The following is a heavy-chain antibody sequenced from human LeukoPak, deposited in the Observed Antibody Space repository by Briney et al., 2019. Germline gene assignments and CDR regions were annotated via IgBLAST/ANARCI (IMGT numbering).Heavy chain of an antibody. CDR1: GGSISSSTYY. D-gene: IGHD3-3*01. V-gene: IGHV4-39*01. J-gene: IGHJ3*02. CDR3: ARPQYPYGLDAFDT. Sequence: PSETVSLTCTVSGGSISSSTYYWGWIRQPPGKGLEWIGSIYSSGSSDYNPSLKSRVTISVDTSKNQFSLKLTSVIAADTAVYYCARPQYPYGLDAFDTWGQGTMVTVSA. CDR2: IYSSGSS.